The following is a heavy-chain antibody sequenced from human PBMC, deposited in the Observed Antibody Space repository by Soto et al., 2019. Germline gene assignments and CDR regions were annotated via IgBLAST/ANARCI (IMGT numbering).Heavy chain of an antibody. Sequence: EVQLVESGGGLVKPGGSLRLSCAASGFTFSSYSMNWVRQAPGKGLEWVSSISSSSSYIYYADSVKGRFTISRDNAKNSLYLQMNSLRAEDTAVYYCAREALPNYDILTGHYYYYMDVWGKGTTVTVSS. V-gene: IGHV3-21*01. D-gene: IGHD3-9*01. J-gene: IGHJ6*03. CDR3: AREALPNYDILTGHYYYYMDV. CDR1: GFTFSSYS. CDR2: ISSSSSYI.